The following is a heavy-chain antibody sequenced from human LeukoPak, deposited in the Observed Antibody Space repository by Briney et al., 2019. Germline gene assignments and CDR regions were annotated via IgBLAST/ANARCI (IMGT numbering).Heavy chain of an antibody. CDR2: IWYDGSNK. D-gene: IGHD6-19*01. Sequence: GRSLRLSCAASGFTFSSYGMHWVRQAPGKGLEWVAVIWYDGSNKYYADSVKGRFTISRDNSKNTLYLQMNSLRAGDTAVYYCARAVAGTHWFDPWGQGTLVTVSS. CDR1: GFTFSSYG. V-gene: IGHV3-33*01. CDR3: ARAVAGTHWFDP. J-gene: IGHJ5*02.